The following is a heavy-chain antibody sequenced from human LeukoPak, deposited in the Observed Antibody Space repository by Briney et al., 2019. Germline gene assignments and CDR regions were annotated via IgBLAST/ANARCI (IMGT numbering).Heavy chain of an antibody. Sequence: PGGSLRLSCAASGFIFSSYAMNWVRQAPGKGLEWVSAISGPGGSSYYGDSVKGRFTISRDNSKNTLYLQLNSLRAEDTAIYYCAHHGGGTIRIAAFDIWGQGTMVTVSS. D-gene: IGHD3-3*01. CDR1: GFIFSSYA. V-gene: IGHV3-23*01. J-gene: IGHJ3*02. CDR3: AHHGGGTIRIAAFDI. CDR2: ISGPGGSS.